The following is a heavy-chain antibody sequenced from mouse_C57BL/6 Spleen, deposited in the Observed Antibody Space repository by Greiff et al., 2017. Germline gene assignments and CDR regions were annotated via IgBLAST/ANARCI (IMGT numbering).Heavy chain of an antibody. J-gene: IGHJ4*01. CDR3: SRLSYYGYDWDAARDY. V-gene: IGHV1-72*01. CDR2: IDPNSGGT. Sequence: QVQLQQPGAELVKPGASVKLSCKASGYTFTSYWMHWVKQRPGRGLEWIGRIDPNSGGTKYNEKFKCKATLTADKPSSTAYMQLSMLTSEDSAVYLCSRLSYYGYDWDAARDYWGQGTSVTVSS. D-gene: IGHD2-12*01. CDR1: GYTFTSYW.